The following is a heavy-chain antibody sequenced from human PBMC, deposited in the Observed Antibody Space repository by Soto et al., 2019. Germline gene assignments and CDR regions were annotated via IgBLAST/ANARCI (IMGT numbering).Heavy chain of an antibody. CDR2: IFRNGNT. CDR1: GGSIGQTAYS. D-gene: IGHD3-10*01. V-gene: IGHV4-30-2*01. CDR3: ARGGEGLDY. Sequence: PSETLSLTCAVSGGSIGQTAYSWNWIRQPPGKGLEWIGDIFRNGNTYYSPSLRNRLTISVDTSRNHFSLDLTSATAADTAVYYCARGGEGLDYWGQGTLVTVYS. J-gene: IGHJ4*02.